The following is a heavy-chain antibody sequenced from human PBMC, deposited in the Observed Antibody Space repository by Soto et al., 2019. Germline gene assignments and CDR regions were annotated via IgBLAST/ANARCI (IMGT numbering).Heavy chain of an antibody. V-gene: IGHV3-23*01. CDR1: GLTFSSYA. J-gene: IGHJ4*02. CDR2: ISGSGGST. D-gene: IGHD2-15*01. Sequence: GGSLRLSCAASGLTFSSYAMSWVRQAPGKGLEWVSAISGSGGSTYYADSVKGRFTISRDNSKNTLYLQMNSLRAEDTAVYYCAKWAQYCSGGSCAPSPFDYWGQGTLVTVSS. CDR3: AKWAQYCSGGSCAPSPFDY.